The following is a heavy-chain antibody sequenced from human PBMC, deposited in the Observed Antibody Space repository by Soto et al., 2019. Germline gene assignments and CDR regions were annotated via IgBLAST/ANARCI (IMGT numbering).Heavy chain of an antibody. CDR1: GYSFTSYW. Sequence: GESLKISCKGSGYSFTSYWIGWVRQMPWKGLEWMGIIYPGDSDTRYSPSFQGQVTISADKSISTAYLQWSSLKASDTAMYYCARPPNYDFWSGYYESGMDVWGQGTTVTVSS. CDR2: IYPGDSDT. CDR3: ARPPNYDFWSGYYESGMDV. J-gene: IGHJ6*02. V-gene: IGHV5-51*01. D-gene: IGHD3-3*01.